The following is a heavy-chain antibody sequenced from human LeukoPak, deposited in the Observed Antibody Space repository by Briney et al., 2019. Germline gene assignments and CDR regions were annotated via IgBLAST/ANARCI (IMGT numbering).Heavy chain of an antibody. D-gene: IGHD3-3*01. V-gene: IGHV3-30*04. CDR2: ISYDGSNK. Sequence: GGSLRLSCAASGFTFSSYAMHWVRQAPGKGLEWVAVISYDGSNKYYADSVKGRFTISRDNSKNTLYLQMNSLRAEDTAVYYCARGGVVYYDFWSGSYMDVWGKGTTVTVSS. CDR1: GFTFSSYA. J-gene: IGHJ6*03. CDR3: ARGGVVYYDFWSGSYMDV.